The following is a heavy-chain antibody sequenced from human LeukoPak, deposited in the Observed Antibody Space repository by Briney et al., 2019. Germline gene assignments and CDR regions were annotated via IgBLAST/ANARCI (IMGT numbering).Heavy chain of an antibody. D-gene: IGHD2-8*01. CDR2: IYTSGST. Sequence: SETLSLTCTVSGGSISSYYWSWIRQPAGKGLEWIGRIYTSGSTNYNPSLKSRVTMSVDTSKNQFSLKLSSVTAADTAVYYCARERLYSPSPHRGFDPWGQGTLVTVSS. J-gene: IGHJ5*02. V-gene: IGHV4-4*07. CDR1: GGSISSYY. CDR3: ARERLYSPSPHRGFDP.